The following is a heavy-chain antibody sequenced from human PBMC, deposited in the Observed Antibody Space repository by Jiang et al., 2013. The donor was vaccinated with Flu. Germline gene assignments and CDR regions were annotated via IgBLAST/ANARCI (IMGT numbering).Heavy chain of an antibody. CDR1: GGSVQCPL. D-gene: IGHD2-15*01. CDR3: ARHYEVVDPRKAFDI. Sequence: LLKPSETLSLTCAAYGGSVQCPLLELDPPAPRKGLEWVGEIFHTGSTNYSPSLKSRVTISVDTSKNQFSLKLSSVTAADTAVYYCARHYEVVDPRKAFDIWGQGTMVIVSS. J-gene: IGHJ3*02. V-gene: IGHV4-34*12. CDR2: IFHTGST.